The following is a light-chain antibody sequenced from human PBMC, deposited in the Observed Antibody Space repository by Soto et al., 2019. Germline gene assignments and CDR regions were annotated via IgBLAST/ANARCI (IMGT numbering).Light chain of an antibody. CDR3: QQYNNWSPT. CDR2: GAS. V-gene: IGKV3-15*01. CDR1: QSVSIN. Sequence: EIVMTQSPATLSVSPGERATVSCRASQSVSINLAWYQQKPGQTPGLLIYGASTRATVIPARFSGSRSGTEFTLTISSLQSEDFAVYYCQQYNNWSPTFGQGTKVEIK. J-gene: IGKJ1*01.